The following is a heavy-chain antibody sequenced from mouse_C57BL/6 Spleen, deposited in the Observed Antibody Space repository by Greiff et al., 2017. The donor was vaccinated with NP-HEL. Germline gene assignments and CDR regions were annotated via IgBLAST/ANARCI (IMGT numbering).Heavy chain of an antibody. CDR1: GYTFTNYW. Sequence: VQLQQSGPELVRPGTSVKMSCKASGYTFTNYWIGWAKQRPGHGLEWIGDIYPGGGYTNYNEKFKGKATLTADKSSSTAYMQFSSLTSEDSAIYYCARKNDGYYYYAMDYWGQGTSVTVSS. CDR3: ARKNDGYYYYAMDY. D-gene: IGHD2-3*01. CDR2: IYPGGGYT. J-gene: IGHJ4*01. V-gene: IGHV1-63*01.